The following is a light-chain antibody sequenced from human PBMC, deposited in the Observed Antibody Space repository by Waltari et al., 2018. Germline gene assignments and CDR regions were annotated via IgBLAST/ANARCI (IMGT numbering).Light chain of an antibody. CDR1: SGHSSNV. V-gene: IGLV4-69*01. CDR2: VNSVGSP. Sequence: QLVLTQSPSASASLGASVKLTCTLSSGHSSNVIAWLQQQPEKGPRYLMTVNSVGSPSKGDAIPVRFSGSSSGTERYLPLSSLQSEDEADYYCQTGGHGTWVFGGGTKLTVL. CDR3: QTGGHGTWV. J-gene: IGLJ3*02.